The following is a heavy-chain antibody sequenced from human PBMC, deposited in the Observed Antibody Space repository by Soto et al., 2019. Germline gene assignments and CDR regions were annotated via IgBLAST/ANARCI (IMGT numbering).Heavy chain of an antibody. CDR2: SRNKANSYST. J-gene: IGHJ4*02. Sequence: EVQLVESGGGLVQPGGSLRLSCAASGFTFSDHYMDWVRQAPGKGLEWVGRSRNKANSYSTEYAASVKGRFTISRDESKNSLYLQMNCLKTEYTAVYYCARFSGSYTRGLDYWGQGTLVTVSS. D-gene: IGHD1-26*01. V-gene: IGHV3-72*01. CDR3: ARFSGSYTRGLDY. CDR1: GFTFSDHY.